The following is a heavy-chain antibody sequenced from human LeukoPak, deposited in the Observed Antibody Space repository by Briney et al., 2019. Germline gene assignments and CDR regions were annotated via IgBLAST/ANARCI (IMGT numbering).Heavy chain of an antibody. V-gene: IGHV4-31*03. CDR1: GGSISSGGYS. D-gene: IGHD3-9*01. J-gene: IGHJ4*02. CDR2: IYYSGST. Sequence: SQTLSLTCTVSGGSISSGGYSWSWIRQHPGKGLEWIGYIYYSGSTYYNPSLKSRVTISVDASKNQFSLKLSSVTAADTAVYYCARGGDYDILTGYAYVYFDYWGQGTLVTVSS. CDR3: ARGGDYDILTGYAYVYFDY.